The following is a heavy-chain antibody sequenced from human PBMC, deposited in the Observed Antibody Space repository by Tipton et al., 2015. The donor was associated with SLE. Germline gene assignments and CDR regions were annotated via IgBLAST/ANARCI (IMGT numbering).Heavy chain of an antibody. CDR2: LSHSGST. CDR3: ARDADFQWLVLDS. Sequence: LRLSCTVSGGSIGSHYWNWIRQSPGKGLEWIGYLSHSGSTNYSPSLKSRVTMSVDTSKNQFSLKMRSVTAADTAVYYCARDADFQWLVLDSWGQGTLVTVSS. D-gene: IGHD6-19*01. J-gene: IGHJ4*02. V-gene: IGHV4-59*11. CDR1: GGSIGSHY.